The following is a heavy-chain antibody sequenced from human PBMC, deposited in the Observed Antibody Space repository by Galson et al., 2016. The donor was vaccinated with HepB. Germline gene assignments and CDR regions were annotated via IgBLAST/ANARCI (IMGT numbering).Heavy chain of an antibody. CDR3: AIMGSRGWYQYYYGMDT. CDR1: GYTFTNRW. CDR2: IYPCDSDT. Sequence: QSGAEVKKPGESLKISCKAFGYTFTNRWIGWVRQMPGKGLEWLGIIYPCDSDTTSSSSFQGQVTISVDKSINTAYLQWSSLKASDTAMYYCAIMGSRGWYQYYYGMDTWGQGTTVTVSS. J-gene: IGHJ6*02. V-gene: IGHV5-51*01. D-gene: IGHD6-19*01.